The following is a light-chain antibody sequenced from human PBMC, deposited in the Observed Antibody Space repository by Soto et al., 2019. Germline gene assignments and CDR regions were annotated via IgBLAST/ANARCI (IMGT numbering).Light chain of an antibody. V-gene: IGLV2-14*01. CDR3: GSYTSSTTLV. CDR2: EVS. J-gene: IGLJ2*01. Sequence: QSVLTQPASVSGSPGQSITISCTGTSSDVGGYNHVSWYQQHPGKVPKLMIYEVSDRPSGVSNRFSGSKSGNTASLTISGLQAEDEADYYCGSYTSSTTLVFGGGTKRTVL. CDR1: SSDVGGYNH.